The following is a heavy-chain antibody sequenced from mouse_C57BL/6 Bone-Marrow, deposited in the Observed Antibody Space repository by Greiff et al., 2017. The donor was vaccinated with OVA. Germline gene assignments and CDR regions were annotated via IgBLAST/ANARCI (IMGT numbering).Heavy chain of an antibody. CDR1: GYTFTNYW. J-gene: IGHJ3*01. V-gene: IGHV1-63*01. Sequence: VQLQQSGAELVRPGTSVKMSCKASGYTFTNYWIGWAKQRPGHGLEWIGVIYPGGGYTNYNAKFKGKATLTADKSSSTAYMQFSSLTAEDSAIYYCALGFAYWGQGTLVTVSA. CDR3: ALGFAY. CDR2: IYPGGGYT.